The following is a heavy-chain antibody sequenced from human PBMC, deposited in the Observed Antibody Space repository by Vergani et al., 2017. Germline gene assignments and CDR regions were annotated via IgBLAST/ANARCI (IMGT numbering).Heavy chain of an antibody. Sequence: QVQLMQSGPVIKKPGGSMKVSCEASESTFSDYNIHWVRQAPGQGLQWMGWISPKTGDTDYLQRFQERVTMTRDASTKTVYLKITRLTSDDTAVYFCSHSLNFGRRDWFDSWGPGTLVSVSS. CDR1: ESTFSDYN. J-gene: IGHJ5*01. CDR2: ISPKTGDT. V-gene: IGHV1-2*02. CDR3: SHSLNFGRRDWFDS. D-gene: IGHD3-9*01.